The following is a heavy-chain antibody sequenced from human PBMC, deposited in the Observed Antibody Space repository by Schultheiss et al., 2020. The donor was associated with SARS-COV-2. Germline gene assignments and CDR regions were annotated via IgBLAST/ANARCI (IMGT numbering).Heavy chain of an antibody. J-gene: IGHJ4*02. Sequence: GESLKISCVVSGLSFSSYAMHWVRQAPGKGLEWVSTITTRDGTTYYADSVKGRFTISRDNSKNTLYLQMNSLRAEYTAFYYCTTQTFYDFWSGYYPFDYWGQGTLVTVSS. CDR1: GLSFSSYA. CDR3: TTQTFYDFWSGYYPFDY. D-gene: IGHD3-3*01. V-gene: IGHV3-23*01. CDR2: ITTRDGTT.